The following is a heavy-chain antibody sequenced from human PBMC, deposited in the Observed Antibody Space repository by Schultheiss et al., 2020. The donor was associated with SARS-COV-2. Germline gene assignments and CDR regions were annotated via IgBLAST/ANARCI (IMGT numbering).Heavy chain of an antibody. J-gene: IGHJ5*02. CDR3: AHLIGYCSGSSCYGGTRFDP. D-gene: IGHD2-15*01. CDR2: IYWDDDK. Sequence: SGPTLVKPTQTLTLTCTFSGFSLSTSGMCVSWIRQPPGKALEWLARIYWDDDKRYSPSLKSRLTITKDTSKNQVVLTMTNMDPVNTATYYCAHLIGYCSGSSCYGGTRFDPWGQGTLVTVSS. V-gene: IGHV2-5*08. CDR1: GFSLSTSGMC.